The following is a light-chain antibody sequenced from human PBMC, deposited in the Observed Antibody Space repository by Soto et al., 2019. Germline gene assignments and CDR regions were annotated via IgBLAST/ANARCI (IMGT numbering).Light chain of an antibody. J-gene: IGKJ5*01. CDR2: GAS. CDR1: QNVSSN. CDR3: QQYNNWPPIT. Sequence: EIVMTQSPATLSVSPGERATLSCRASQNVSSNLAWYQQKPGQAPGLLIYGASTRASGIPARFSGSGSGTEFTLTISSLQSEDFAVYYCQQYNNWPPITFGQGTRLEIK. V-gene: IGKV3-15*01.